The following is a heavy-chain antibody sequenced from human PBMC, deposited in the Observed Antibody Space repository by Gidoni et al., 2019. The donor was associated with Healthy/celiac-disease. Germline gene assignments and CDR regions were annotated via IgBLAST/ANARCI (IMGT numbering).Heavy chain of an antibody. V-gene: IGHV3-33*01. CDR2: IWYDGSNK. D-gene: IGHD3-10*01. CDR1: GFTFSSYG. Sequence: QVQLVESGGGVVQPGRSLRLSCAASGFTFSSYGMHWVRQAPGKGLEWVAVIWYDGSNKYYADSVKGRFTISRDNSKNTLYLQMNSLRAEDTAVYYCARSGYGSYYYYYYGMDVWGQGTTVTVSS. J-gene: IGHJ6*02. CDR3: ARSGYGSYYYYYYGMDV.